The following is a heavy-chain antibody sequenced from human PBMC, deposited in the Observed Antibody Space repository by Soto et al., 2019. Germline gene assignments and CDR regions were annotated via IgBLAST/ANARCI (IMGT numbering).Heavy chain of an antibody. CDR3: ARDLWSTIFVTTPPRFDP. CDR2: ISAYNGNT. J-gene: IGHJ5*02. D-gene: IGHD3-3*01. CDR1: GYTFTSYG. Sequence: ASVKVSCKASGYTFTSYGISWVRQAPGQGLEWMGWISAYNGNTNYAQKLQGRVTMTTDTSTSTAYMELRSLRSDDTAVYYCARDLWSTIFVTTPPRFDPWGQGTLVTVSS. V-gene: IGHV1-18*01.